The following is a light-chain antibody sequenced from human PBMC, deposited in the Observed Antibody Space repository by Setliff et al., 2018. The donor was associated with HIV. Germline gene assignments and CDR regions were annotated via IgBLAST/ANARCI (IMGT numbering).Light chain of an antibody. V-gene: IGLV2-14*01. CDR2: EVS. CDR1: SSDIGGTKY. J-gene: IGLJ1*01. Sequence: QSALTQPASVSGSPGQSITIPCTGSSSDIGGTKYVPWCQQHPGKIPKLLIYEVSQRPSGVSDRFSGSKAGNTASLTISGLQAEDEADYYCLSFATSDTVVFGRGTKVTVL. CDR3: LSFATSDTVV.